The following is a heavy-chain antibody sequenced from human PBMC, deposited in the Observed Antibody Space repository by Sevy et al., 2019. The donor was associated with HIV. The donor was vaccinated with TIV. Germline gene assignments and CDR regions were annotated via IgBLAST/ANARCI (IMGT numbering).Heavy chain of an antibody. CDR3: ARCYYDSSGPGSWFVP. D-gene: IGHD3-22*01. Sequence: SETLSLTCTVSGASISNYYWTWIRQPPGRGLEWIGYIYNSGSSNSGSTNYNPSLKSRVTISVDTSKNQFSLKLRSVTAADTALYYCARCYYDSSGPGSWFVPWGQGTLVTVS. CDR2: IYNSGSSNSGST. CDR1: GASISNYY. J-gene: IGHJ5*01. V-gene: IGHV4-59*01.